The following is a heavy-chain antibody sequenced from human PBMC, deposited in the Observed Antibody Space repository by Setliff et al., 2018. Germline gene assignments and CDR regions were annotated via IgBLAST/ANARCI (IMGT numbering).Heavy chain of an antibody. D-gene: IGHD4-17*01. Sequence: PGESLKISCAASGFVFGTYGMHWVRQAPGKGLDWVASVRFDGSYKVYADSVKGRFTISRDNSENTLYLLMNSLRGEDTASYYCARDPNGDYVGAFDPWGQGILVTVSS. J-gene: IGHJ5*02. CDR1: GFVFGTYG. V-gene: IGHV3-30*02. CDR2: VRFDGSYK. CDR3: ARDPNGDYVGAFDP.